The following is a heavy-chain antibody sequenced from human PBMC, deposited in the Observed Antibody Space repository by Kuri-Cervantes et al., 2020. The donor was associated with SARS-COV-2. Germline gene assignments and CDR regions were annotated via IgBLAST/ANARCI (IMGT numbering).Heavy chain of an antibody. V-gene: IGHV1-2*04. J-gene: IGHJ5*02. CDR1: GYTFTDYY. D-gene: IGHD4-11*01. CDR2: INPNSGGT. Sequence: ASVKVSCKASGYTFTDYYIYWVRQAPGQGLEWMGWINPNSGGTNYAQKFQGWVTMTRDTSLTTGYMELTRLTSDDTAVYYCARDLARMTTSSWWGLDTWGQGTLVTVSS. CDR3: ARDLARMTTSSWWGLDT.